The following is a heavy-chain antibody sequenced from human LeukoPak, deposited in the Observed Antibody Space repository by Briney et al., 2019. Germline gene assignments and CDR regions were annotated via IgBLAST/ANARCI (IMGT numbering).Heavy chain of an antibody. V-gene: IGHV5-51*01. CDR2: IYPGDSDT. Sequence: GESLKISCKGSGYSFTSYWIGWVRQMPGKGLEWMGIIYPGDSDTRYSPSFQGQVTISADKSISTAYLQSSSLKASDTVMYYCARCHSSGWSRYYYYMDVWGKGTTVTVSS. J-gene: IGHJ6*03. CDR1: GYSFTSYW. CDR3: ARCHSSGWSRYYYYMDV. D-gene: IGHD6-19*01.